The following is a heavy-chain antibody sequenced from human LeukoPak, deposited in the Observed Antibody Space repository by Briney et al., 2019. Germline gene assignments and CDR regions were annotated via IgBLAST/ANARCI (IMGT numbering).Heavy chain of an antibody. D-gene: IGHD3-16*02. V-gene: IGHV3-11*01. J-gene: IGHJ4*02. Sequence: GGSLRLSCAASGFTVSSNYMSWIRQAPGKGLEWVSYISDNGRTIYYADSVRGRFTISRDNAKKSLYLQMNSLRVEDTAVYYCARDWADYVWGSYRESNYFDYWGQGTLVTVSS. CDR2: ISDNGRTI. CDR1: GFTVSSNY. CDR3: ARDWADYVWGSYRESNYFDY.